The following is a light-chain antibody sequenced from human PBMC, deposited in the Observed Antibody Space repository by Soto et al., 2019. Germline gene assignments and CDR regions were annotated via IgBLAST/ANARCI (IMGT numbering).Light chain of an antibody. V-gene: IGKV3-15*01. CDR3: QQYNNWPRT. CDR2: GPS. Sequence: EIVMTQSPGTLSLSPGERATLSCRASQSVSASLAWYHRKPGQAPRLLIYGPSTRATGIPARFSGSGSGTEFTLTISSLQSEDFAVYYWQQYNNWPRTFGQGTKVEV. CDR1: QSVSAS. J-gene: IGKJ1*01.